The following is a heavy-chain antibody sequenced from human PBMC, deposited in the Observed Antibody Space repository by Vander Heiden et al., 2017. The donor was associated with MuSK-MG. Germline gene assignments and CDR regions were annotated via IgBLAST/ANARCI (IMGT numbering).Heavy chain of an antibody. J-gene: IGHJ4*02. D-gene: IGHD5-12*01. CDR1: GFPFSRYG. CDR2: IRYDGSNK. V-gene: IGHV3-30*02. Sequence: QVQLLESGGGVVQPGGFQLLSCTASGFPFSRYGMHWVRQAPGKGLEWVAFIRYDGSNKYYADSVKGRFTISRDNSKNTLYLQMNSLRAEDTAVYYCAKDRGVYSGYDYVDYWGQGTLVTVSS. CDR3: AKDRGVYSGYDYVDY.